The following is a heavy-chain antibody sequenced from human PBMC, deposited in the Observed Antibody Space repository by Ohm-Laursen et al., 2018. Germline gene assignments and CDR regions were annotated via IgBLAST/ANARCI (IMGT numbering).Heavy chain of an antibody. V-gene: IGHV3-33*03. CDR3: ASLKPPLYYYGMDV. J-gene: IGHJ6*02. CDR1: GFTFRSYG. CDR2: IWYDGSNK. Sequence: SLRLSCAASGFTFRSYGMHWVRQAPGKGLDWVALIWYDGSNKYYADSVKGRFTISRDNAKNSLYLQMNSLRAEDTAVYYCASLKPPLYYYGMDVWGQGTTVTVSS.